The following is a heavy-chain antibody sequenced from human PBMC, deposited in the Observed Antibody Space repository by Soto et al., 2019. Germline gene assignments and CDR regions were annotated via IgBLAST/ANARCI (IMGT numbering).Heavy chain of an antibody. CDR2: ISYDGSNK. J-gene: IGHJ4*02. CDR3: ARSTSGWYDYFDY. Sequence: QVQLVESGGGVVQPGRSLRLSCAASGFTFSSYGMHWVRQAPGKGLEWVAVISYDGSNKYYADSVKGRFTISRDNSKNTVYLQMNSLRAEDTAVYYCARSTSGWYDYFDYWCQGTLVTVSS. CDR1: GFTFSSYG. V-gene: IGHV3-30*03. D-gene: IGHD6-19*01.